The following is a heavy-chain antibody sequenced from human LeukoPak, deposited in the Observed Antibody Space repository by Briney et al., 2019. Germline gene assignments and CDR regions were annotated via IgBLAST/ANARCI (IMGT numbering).Heavy chain of an antibody. CDR1: GGTFNNSA. CDR3: ARGSEFWSGRTYWFDP. CDR2: IMPLFGTA. D-gene: IGHD3-3*01. V-gene: IGHV1-69*05. Sequence: SVKVSCKTSGGTFNNSAISWVRQAPGQGLEWLGGIMPLFGTAGYAQKFQGRVTITKDESTRTVYLELTSLTSDDTAVYYCARGSEFWSGRTYWFDPWGQGTLVTVSS. J-gene: IGHJ5*02.